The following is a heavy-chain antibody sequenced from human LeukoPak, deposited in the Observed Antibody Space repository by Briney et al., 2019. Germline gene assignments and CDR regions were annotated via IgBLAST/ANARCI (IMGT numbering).Heavy chain of an antibody. J-gene: IGHJ4*02. Sequence: HPGGSLRLSCAASGFTFSTYAMNWARQAPGKGLEWVSGISASGGGKFYADSVKGRFTISRDKSKSTVFLQMNSLRAEDAAVYYCAKDNADYPIYYFDSWGQGILVTVSS. CDR1: GFTFSTYA. CDR2: ISASGGGK. CDR3: AKDNADYPIYYFDS. D-gene: IGHD3-16*01. V-gene: IGHV3-23*01.